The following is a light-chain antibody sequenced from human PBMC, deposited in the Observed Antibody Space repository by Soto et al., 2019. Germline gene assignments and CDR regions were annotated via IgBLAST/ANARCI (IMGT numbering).Light chain of an antibody. CDR1: QSISSW. Sequence: DIQMTQSPSTLSASVGDRVTMTCRASQSISSWLAWYLQKPGKAPKLLIYKASTLQDGVPSRFSGSGSGTEFTLTISSLQPDDFATYYCQQYSSYSPYTFGQGTKLEIK. CDR3: QQYSSYSPYT. CDR2: KAS. J-gene: IGKJ2*01. V-gene: IGKV1-5*03.